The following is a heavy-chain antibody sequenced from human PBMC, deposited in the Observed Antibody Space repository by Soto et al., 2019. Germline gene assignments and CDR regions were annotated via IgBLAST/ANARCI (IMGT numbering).Heavy chain of an antibody. CDR1: GFTVTSHY. J-gene: IGHJ4*02. CDR3: ARDLYFDY. Sequence: EVQLVESGGGLVQPGGSLRLSCAASGFTVTSHYMSWVRQAPGKGLEWVSVIYSGGSTYYAVSVKGRFTISRDNSKNTLYLQMNSLRAEVTAVYYCARDLYFDYWGQGTLVTVSS. CDR2: IYSGGST. V-gene: IGHV3-66*01.